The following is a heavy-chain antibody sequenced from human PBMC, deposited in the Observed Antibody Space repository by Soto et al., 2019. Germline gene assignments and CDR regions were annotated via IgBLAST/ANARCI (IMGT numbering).Heavy chain of an antibody. CDR2: IYNDGKT. D-gene: IGHD3-10*01. CDR1: GGSFSGHY. V-gene: IGHV3-53*01. J-gene: IGHJ6*02. CDR3: VRPLPSGQNYGMDV. Sequence: EPLSLTCAVYGGSFSGHYWSWVRQAPGKGLEWVSVIYNDGKTYYADSVKGRFTISRDASKNTLHLQMDSLRDEDTAVYYCVRPLPSGQNYGMDVWGRGTTVTVSS.